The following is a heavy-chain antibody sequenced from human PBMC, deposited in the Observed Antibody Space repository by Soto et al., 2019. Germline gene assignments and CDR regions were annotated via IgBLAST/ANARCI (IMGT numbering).Heavy chain of an antibody. V-gene: IGHV3-53*01. D-gene: IGHD3-22*01. CDR1: GLTVSRNY. Sequence: EQLVESGGGLIQPGGSLRISCAFSGLTVSRNYMSWVRQAPGKGLDWVSVLYSGGSSSYAESVKGRFTISRDRSKKILFLQMNSLGPEAPAMDYSAHSSGHQYYLNSWGQGTLVTVSS. J-gene: IGHJ4*02. CDR3: AHSSGHQYYLNS. CDR2: LYSGGSS.